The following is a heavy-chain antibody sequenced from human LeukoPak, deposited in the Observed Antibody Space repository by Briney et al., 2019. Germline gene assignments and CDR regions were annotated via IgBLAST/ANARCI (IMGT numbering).Heavy chain of an antibody. Sequence: ASVTLSCKASGYTFSTRSINWWRHAPRQGLEWMGWITTNNGNPTYANRFTERFVFSLDTSVSTAYLQISSLKAEDTDVYYCARDASTIRFDYWGQGTLVTVSS. V-gene: IGHV7-4-1*02. D-gene: IGHD5-24*01. CDR2: ITTNNGNP. J-gene: IGHJ4*02. CDR1: GYTFSTRS. CDR3: ARDASTIRFDY.